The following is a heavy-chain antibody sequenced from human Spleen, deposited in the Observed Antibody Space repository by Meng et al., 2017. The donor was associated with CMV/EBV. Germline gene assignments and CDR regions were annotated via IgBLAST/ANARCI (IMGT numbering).Heavy chain of an antibody. V-gene: IGHV4-38-2*02. J-gene: IGHJ4*02. CDR2: IYYSGSN. CDR3: ASLGQLTYFDF. Sequence: SETLSLTSTVSGYSISSGYYWGWIRQPPGKGLEWIGSIYYSGSNYYNPSLKSRVTISLDTSKNQFSLKLSSVTAADTAVYYCASLGQLTYFDFWGQGTLVTVSS. D-gene: IGHD2-2*01. CDR1: GYSISSGYY.